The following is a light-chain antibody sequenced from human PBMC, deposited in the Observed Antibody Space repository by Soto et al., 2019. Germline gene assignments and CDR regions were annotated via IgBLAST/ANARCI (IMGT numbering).Light chain of an antibody. V-gene: IGLV2-23*01. CDR1: SSDVGSYNL. Sequence: QSALTQPASVSGSPGQSITISCTGTSSDVGSYNLVSWYQQHPGKAPKLIIYEDSKRPSGVSNRFSGSKSGNTASLTISGLQTEDEADYYCCSYADSSTYVFGNGTKVTVL. CDR2: EDS. CDR3: CSYADSSTYV. J-gene: IGLJ1*01.